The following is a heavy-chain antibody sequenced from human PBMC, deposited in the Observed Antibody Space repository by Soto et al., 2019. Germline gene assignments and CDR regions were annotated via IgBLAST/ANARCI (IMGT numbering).Heavy chain of an antibody. J-gene: IGHJ6*02. CDR1: GGSFSGYY. CDR2: INHSGST. V-gene: IGHV4-34*01. Sequence: QVQLQQWGAGLLKPSETLSLTCAVYGGSFSGYYWSWIRQPPGKGLEWIGEINHSGSTNYNPSLKSRVTISEDTSKNQFSLKLSSVTAADTAVYYCAKHAYYYGMDVWGQGTTVTVSS. CDR3: AKHAYYYGMDV.